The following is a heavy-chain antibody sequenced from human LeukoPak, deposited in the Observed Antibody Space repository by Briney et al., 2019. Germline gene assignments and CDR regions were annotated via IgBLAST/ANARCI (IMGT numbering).Heavy chain of an antibody. D-gene: IGHD1-26*01. CDR3: AKSGGYGLIDY. J-gene: IGHJ4*02. Sequence: PSQTLSLTCTVSGGSISSGSHYWSWIRQPAGKGLEWIGRIYTSGSTNYNPSLKSRVTISVDTSKNQFSLKLSSVTAADTAMYYCAKSGGYGLIDYWGQGTLVTVSS. V-gene: IGHV4-61*02. CDR1: GGSISSGSHY. CDR2: IYTSGST.